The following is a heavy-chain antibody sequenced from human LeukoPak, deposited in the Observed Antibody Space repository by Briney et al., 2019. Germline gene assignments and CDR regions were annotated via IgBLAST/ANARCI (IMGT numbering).Heavy chain of an antibody. CDR2: IKNKANSYIT. Sequence: RGSLRLSCAASGFTFSDHFMDWVRQAPGKGLEWVGRIKNKANSYITQYAASMEGRFTISRDDSKNSLYLQMSSLKTEDTAMYYCASMRGTLGYWGQGTVVTVSS. J-gene: IGHJ4*02. CDR1: GFTFSDHF. CDR3: ASMRGTLGY. V-gene: IGHV3-72*01. D-gene: IGHD1-26*01.